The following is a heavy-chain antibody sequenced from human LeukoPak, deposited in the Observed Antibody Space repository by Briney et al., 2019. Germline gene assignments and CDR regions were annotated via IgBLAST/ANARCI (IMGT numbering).Heavy chain of an antibody. CDR3: ARDYSNSWYHYFDY. D-gene: IGHD6-13*01. V-gene: IGHV1-18*01. CDR2: ISVYNGKT. Sequence: AASVKVSCKASGYTFTSYGISWVRQAPRQGLEWMGWISVYNGKTNYAQKLQGRVTMTTDTSTTTAYMELRSLRSDDTAVYYCARDYSNSWYHYFDYWGQGTLVTVSS. CDR1: GYTFTSYG. J-gene: IGHJ4*02.